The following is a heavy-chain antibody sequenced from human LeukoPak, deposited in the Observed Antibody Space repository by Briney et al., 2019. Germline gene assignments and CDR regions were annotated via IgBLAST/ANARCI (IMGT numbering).Heavy chain of an antibody. J-gene: IGHJ5*02. V-gene: IGHV4-38-2*02. CDR1: GYSISSGYY. D-gene: IGHD3-3*01. CDR3: ARDPTSPPEAYYDFWSRGNNWFDP. CDR2: IYHSGGT. Sequence: SETLSLTCTVSGYSISSGYYWGWIRQPPGKGLEWIGSIYHSGGTYYNPSLKSRVTISVDTSKNQFSLKLSSVTAADTAVYYCARDPTSPPEAYYDFWSRGNNWFDPWGQGTLVTVSS.